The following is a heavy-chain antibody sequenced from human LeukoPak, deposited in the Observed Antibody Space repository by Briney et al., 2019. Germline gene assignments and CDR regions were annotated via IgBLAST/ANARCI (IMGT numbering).Heavy chain of an antibody. D-gene: IGHD1-26*01. CDR1: GYTFSSYG. J-gene: IGHJ5*02. CDR2: INPSGGST. Sequence: ASVKVSCKASGYTFSSYGFSWVRQAPGQGLEWMGIINPSGGSTSYAQKFQGRVTMTRDMSTSTVYMELSSLRSEDTAVYYCAREVVGATLSKWRLASGWFDPWGQGTLVTVSS. V-gene: IGHV1-46*01. CDR3: AREVVGATLSKWRLASGWFDP.